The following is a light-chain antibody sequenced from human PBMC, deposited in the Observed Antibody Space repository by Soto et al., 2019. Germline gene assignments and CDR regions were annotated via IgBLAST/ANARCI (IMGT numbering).Light chain of an antibody. CDR1: QGISNY. CDR2: AAY. J-gene: IGKJ2*01. V-gene: IGKV1D-8*01. CDR3: QQYYSPPFT. Sequence: VIWMTQSPSLLSASTGDRVTISCRMSQGISNYLAWFRQKPGKAPELLIYAAYTLQSGVPSRFSGSGSGTDFTLTISCLQSEDFATYYCQQYYSPPFTFGQGTKLEV.